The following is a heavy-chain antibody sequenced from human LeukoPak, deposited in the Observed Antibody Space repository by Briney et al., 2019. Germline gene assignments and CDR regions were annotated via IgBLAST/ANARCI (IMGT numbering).Heavy chain of an antibody. D-gene: IGHD3-10*01. CDR3: ALTMVRGAIDFDY. Sequence: GGSLRLSCAASGFTFSSYEMNWVRQAAGKGLEWVSYISSSGSTIYYADSVKGRFTISRDNAKNSLYLQMNSLRAEDTAVYYCALTMVRGAIDFDYWGQGTLVTVSS. CDR2: ISSSGSTI. V-gene: IGHV3-48*03. CDR1: GFTFSSYE. J-gene: IGHJ4*02.